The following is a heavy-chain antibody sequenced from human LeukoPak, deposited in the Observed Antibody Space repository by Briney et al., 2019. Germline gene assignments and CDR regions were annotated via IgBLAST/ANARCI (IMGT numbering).Heavy chain of an antibody. CDR2: IYTSGST. V-gene: IGHV4-4*07. Sequence: KSSETLSLTCTVSGGSISSYYWSWIRQPAGKGLEWIGRIYTSGSTNYNPSLKSRVTMSVDTSKNQFSLKLSSVTAADTAVYYCARHYYDSSGYYYRFDAFDILGQGTMVTVSS. CDR3: ARHYYDSSGYYYRFDAFDI. J-gene: IGHJ3*02. D-gene: IGHD3-22*01. CDR1: GGSISSYY.